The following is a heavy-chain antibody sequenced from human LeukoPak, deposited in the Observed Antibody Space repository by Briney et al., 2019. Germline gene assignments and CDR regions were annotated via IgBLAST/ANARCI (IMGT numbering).Heavy chain of an antibody. V-gene: IGHV3-48*03. Sequence: GGSLRLSCAASGFTFSSYEMNWVRQAPGKGLEGVSYISSSGSTIYYADSVKGRFTISRDNSKNTLSLQMNSLRPEDTAVYYCARAHLSSSSTDYMDVWGKGTTVTVSS. J-gene: IGHJ6*03. D-gene: IGHD6-6*01. CDR1: GFTFSSYE. CDR2: ISSSGSTI. CDR3: ARAHLSSSSTDYMDV.